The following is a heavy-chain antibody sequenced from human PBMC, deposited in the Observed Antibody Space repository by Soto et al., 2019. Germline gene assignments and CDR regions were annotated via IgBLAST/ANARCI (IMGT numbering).Heavy chain of an antibody. J-gene: IGHJ5*02. CDR1: GFTVSSNY. D-gene: IGHD3-3*01. CDR2: IYSGGST. V-gene: IGHV3-66*01. CDR3: ARVGYDFWSGYYEGNWFDP. Sequence: EVQLVESGGGLVQPGGSLRLSCAASGFTVSSNYMSWVRQAPGKGLEWVSVIYSGGSTYYADSVKGRFTISRDNSKNTLYLQMNSLRAEDTAVYYCARVGYDFWSGYYEGNWFDPWGQGTLVTVSS.